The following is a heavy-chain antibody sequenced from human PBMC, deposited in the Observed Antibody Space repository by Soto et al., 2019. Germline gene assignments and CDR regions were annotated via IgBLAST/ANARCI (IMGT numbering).Heavy chain of an antibody. Sequence: GASVKVSCKASGYTFTGYYMHWVRQAPGQGLEWMGWINPNSGGTNYAQKFQGWVTMTRDTSISTAYMELSRLRSDDTAVYYCARERMVYATNYYYYGMDVWGQGTTVTGSS. CDR1: GYTFTGYY. CDR3: ARERMVYATNYYYYGMDV. J-gene: IGHJ6*02. CDR2: INPNSGGT. V-gene: IGHV1-2*04. D-gene: IGHD2-8*01.